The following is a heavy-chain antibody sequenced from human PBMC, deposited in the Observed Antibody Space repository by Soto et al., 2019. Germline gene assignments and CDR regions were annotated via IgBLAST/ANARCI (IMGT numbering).Heavy chain of an antibody. D-gene: IGHD3-3*01. J-gene: IGHJ4*02. CDR3: ARGQIQSDFDY. CDR1: GYAFTSYG. CDR2: ITAYNDNT. Sequence: GASVKVSCKASGYAFTSYGLNWVRQAPGQGLEWMGWITAYNDNTNYAQKVQGRAILTIDTSTTTGYMELRSLRSDDTAVYYCARGQIQSDFDYWGQGTLVTVSS. V-gene: IGHV1-18*04.